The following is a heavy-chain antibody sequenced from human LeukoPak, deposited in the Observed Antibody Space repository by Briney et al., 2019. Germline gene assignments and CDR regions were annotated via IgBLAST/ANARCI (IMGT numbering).Heavy chain of an antibody. J-gene: IGHJ4*02. Sequence: PGGSLRLSCAASGFTFSDYAMSWVRQAPGKGLEWVSTISGNGDNTYYADSVKGRFTISRDNSKNTLYLQMSSLRADDTAVYYCAKDRSWKSTCCITFDYWGQGTLVTVSS. CDR2: ISGNGDNT. CDR3: AKDRSWKSTCCITFDY. D-gene: IGHD2-2*01. V-gene: IGHV3-23*01. CDR1: GFTFSDYA.